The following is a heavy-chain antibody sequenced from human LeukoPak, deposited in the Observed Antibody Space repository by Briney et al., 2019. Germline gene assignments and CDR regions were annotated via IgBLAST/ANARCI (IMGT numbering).Heavy chain of an antibody. V-gene: IGHV3-30*04. CDR1: GFTFSSYA. CDR3: ATSAGLYYFVY. CDR2: ISYDGSNK. Sequence: GGSLRLSCAASGFTFSSYAMSWVRQAPGKGLEWVAVISYDGSNKYYADSVKGRFTISRDNSKNTLYLQMNSLRAEDTAVYYCATSAGLYYFVYWGQGTLVTVSS. J-gene: IGHJ4*02.